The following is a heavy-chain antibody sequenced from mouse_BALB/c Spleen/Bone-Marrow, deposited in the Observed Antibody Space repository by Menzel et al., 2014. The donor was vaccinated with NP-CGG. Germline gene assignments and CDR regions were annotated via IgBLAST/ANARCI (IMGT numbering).Heavy chain of an antibody. CDR3: VRSNWDGGSYFDY. V-gene: IGHV1-12*01. J-gene: IGHJ2*01. D-gene: IGHD4-1*01. CDR2: IYPGNGDT. CDR1: GYIFINYN. Sequence: SGAELVKPGASVKMSCKASGYIFINYNMHWVKQTPGQGLEWIGTIYPGNGDTSYNQKFKGKASLTADKSSSTAYMQLSSLTSEDSAVYYCVRSNWDGGSYFDYWGQGTTLTVSS.